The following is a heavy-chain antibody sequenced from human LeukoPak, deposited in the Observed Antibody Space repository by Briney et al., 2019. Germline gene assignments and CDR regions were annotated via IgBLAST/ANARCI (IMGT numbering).Heavy chain of an antibody. CDR3: AARRADTYDSSGYYNY. Sequence: PSETLSLTCAVSGGSISSSNWWSWVRQPPGKGLEWIGEIYHSGSTNCNPSLKSRVTISVDKSKNQFSLKLSSVTAADTAVYYCAARRADTYDSSGYYNYWGQGTLVTVSS. CDR1: GGSISSSNW. J-gene: IGHJ4*02. V-gene: IGHV4-4*02. CDR2: IYHSGST. D-gene: IGHD3-22*01.